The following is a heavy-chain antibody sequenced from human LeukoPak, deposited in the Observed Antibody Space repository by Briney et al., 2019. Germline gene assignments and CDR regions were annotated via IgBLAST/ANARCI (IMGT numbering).Heavy chain of an antibody. CDR3: AREVFFQFDN. Sequence: PGGSLRLSCAASGFTFRKYWMAWVRQAPGRGPEWVATIAANGNDKDYEDALQSRFTISRDNTRNSLSLRIDSLRAEDTAQYYCAREVFFQFDNWGQGALVTVSS. J-gene: IGHJ4*02. CDR2: IAANGNDK. CDR1: GFTFRKYW. V-gene: IGHV3-7*03.